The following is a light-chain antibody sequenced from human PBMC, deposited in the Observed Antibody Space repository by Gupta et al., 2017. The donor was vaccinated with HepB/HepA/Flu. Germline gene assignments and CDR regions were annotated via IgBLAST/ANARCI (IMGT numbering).Light chain of an antibody. CDR1: HNLLHPNGFNY. J-gene: IGKJ5*01. V-gene: IGKV2-28*01. Sequence: IVMTQSALSVLVPAGEPASNAWRSTHNLLHPNGFNYLSWYLQKPGQPPKLLIYLGSTRAYGVPDQFSGSGSGTDFTLKISSVETEDVGVYYCMQSLQTPITFGQGTRLEIK. CDR2: LGS. CDR3: MQSLQTPIT.